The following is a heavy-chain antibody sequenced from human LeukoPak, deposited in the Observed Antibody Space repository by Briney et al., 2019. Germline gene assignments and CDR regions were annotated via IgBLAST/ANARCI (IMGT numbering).Heavy chain of an antibody. J-gene: IGHJ5*02. Sequence: GASVKVSCKTSGYTFTGYYMHWVRQAPGQGLEWMGWINPNSGGTNYAQKFQGRVTMTRDTSISTAYMELSRLRSDDTAVYYCAREQYGGNYSNWFDLWGQGTLVTVSS. D-gene: IGHD4-23*01. CDR1: GYTFTGYY. CDR2: INPNSGGT. CDR3: AREQYGGNYSNWFDL. V-gene: IGHV1-2*02.